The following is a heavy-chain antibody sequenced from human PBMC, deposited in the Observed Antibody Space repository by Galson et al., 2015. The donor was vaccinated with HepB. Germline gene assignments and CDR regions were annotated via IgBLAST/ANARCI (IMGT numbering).Heavy chain of an antibody. Sequence: SLRLSCAASGFTFSSYAMHWVRQAPGKGLEWVAIISYDGSNKYYADSVKGRFTISRDNSKNTLYLQMNSLRAEDAAVYYCARDRGNAGDYWGQGTLVTVSS. D-gene: IGHD3-10*01. J-gene: IGHJ4*02. V-gene: IGHV3-30*04. CDR1: GFTFSSYA. CDR3: ARDRGNAGDY. CDR2: ISYDGSNK.